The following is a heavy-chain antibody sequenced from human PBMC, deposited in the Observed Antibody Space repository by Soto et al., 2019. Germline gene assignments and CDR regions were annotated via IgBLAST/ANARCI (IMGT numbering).Heavy chain of an antibody. Sequence: GGSLRLSCAASGFTFSSYYMHWVRQAPGQGLEWMGIINPSGGSTSYAQKFQGRVTMTRDTSTSTVYMELSSLRSEDTAVYYCARAGGAAAYYFDYWGQGTLVTVSS. CDR3: ARAGGAAAYYFDY. J-gene: IGHJ4*02. CDR1: GFTFSSYY. D-gene: IGHD6-13*01. CDR2: INPSGGST. V-gene: IGHV1-46*01.